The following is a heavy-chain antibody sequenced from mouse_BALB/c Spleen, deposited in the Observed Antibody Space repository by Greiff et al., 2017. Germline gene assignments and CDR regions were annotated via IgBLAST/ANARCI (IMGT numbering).Heavy chain of an antibody. V-gene: IGHV5-17*02. CDR1: GFTFSSFG. J-gene: IGHJ4*01. Sequence: DVHLVESGGGLVQPGGSRKLSCAASGFTFSSFGMHWVRQAPEKGLEWVAYISSGSSTIYYADTVKGRFTISRDNPKNTLFLQMTSLRSEDTAMYYCARDGSSLYYAMDYWGQGTSVTVSA. CDR3: ARDGSSLYYAMDY. CDR2: ISSGSSTI. D-gene: IGHD1-1*01.